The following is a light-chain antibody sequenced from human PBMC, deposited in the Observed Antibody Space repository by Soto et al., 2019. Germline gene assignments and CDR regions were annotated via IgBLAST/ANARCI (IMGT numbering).Light chain of an antibody. Sequence: DIQMTQSPSTLSASVGDRVTITCRASQSISSWLAWYQQKPGKAPKLLIYKATNLEFGVPSRFSGRGSGTEFPLTISRLQPDDFATYYCQQYNSPYTFGQGTKLEIK. CDR1: QSISSW. CDR2: KAT. CDR3: QQYNSPYT. V-gene: IGKV1-5*03. J-gene: IGKJ2*01.